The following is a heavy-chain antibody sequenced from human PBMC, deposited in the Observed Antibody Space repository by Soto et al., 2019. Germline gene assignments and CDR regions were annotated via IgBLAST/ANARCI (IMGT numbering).Heavy chain of an antibody. Sequence: QVQLVQSGAEVKKPGSSVKVSCQASGGTFSSYAISWVRQAPGQGLEWMGGIIPIFGTANYAQKFQGRVTITADESTSTAYRELSSLRSEDTAVYYCARGYSSSWQRDDWFEPWGQGTLVTVS. J-gene: IGHJ5*02. CDR2: IIPIFGTA. CDR1: GGTFSSYA. CDR3: ARGYSSSWQRDDWFEP. V-gene: IGHV1-69*01. D-gene: IGHD6-13*01.